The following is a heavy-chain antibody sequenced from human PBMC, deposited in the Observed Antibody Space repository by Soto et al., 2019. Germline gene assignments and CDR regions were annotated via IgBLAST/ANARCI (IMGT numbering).Heavy chain of an antibody. CDR1: GGTFSSYA. CDR3: ARDLSSSYLYGMDV. CDR2: IIPIFGTA. D-gene: IGHD6-6*01. V-gene: IGHV1-69*06. Sequence: GASVKVSCKASGGTFSSYAISWVRQAPGQGLEWMGGIIPIFGTANYAQKFQGRVTITADKSTSTAYMELSSLRSEDTAVYYCARDLSSSYLYGMDVWGQGTTVTVSS. J-gene: IGHJ6*02.